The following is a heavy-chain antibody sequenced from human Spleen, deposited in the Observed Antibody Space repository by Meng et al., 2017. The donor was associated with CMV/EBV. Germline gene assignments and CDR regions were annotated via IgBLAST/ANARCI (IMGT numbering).Heavy chain of an antibody. Sequence: QRQPNEWAPGLVKPSETLSLTCTVSGDSISSTNWWGWIRQPPGKGLEWIGYIYYSGSTSYNPSLKSRVTMSVDTSKNQFSLNLNSVTAVDTAVYYCARNVPGTSAYYDWGQGTLVTVSS. V-gene: IGHV4-28*01. CDR3: ARNVPGTSAYYD. J-gene: IGHJ4*02. D-gene: IGHD3-22*01. CDR2: IYYSGST. CDR1: GDSISSTNW.